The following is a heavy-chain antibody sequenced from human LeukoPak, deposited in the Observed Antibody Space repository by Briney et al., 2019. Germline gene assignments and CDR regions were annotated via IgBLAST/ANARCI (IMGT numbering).Heavy chain of an antibody. CDR3: ARGVGYYDILTGYYRESYSDY. V-gene: IGHV1-18*04. CDR1: GYTFTSYG. D-gene: IGHD3-9*01. J-gene: IGHJ4*02. CDR2: ISAYNGNT. Sequence: ASVKVSCKASGYTFTSYGISWVRQAPGQGLEWMGWISAYNGNTNYAQKLQGRVTMTTDTSTNTAYMELRSLRSDDTAVYYCARGVGYYDILTGYYRESYSDYWGQGTLVTVSS.